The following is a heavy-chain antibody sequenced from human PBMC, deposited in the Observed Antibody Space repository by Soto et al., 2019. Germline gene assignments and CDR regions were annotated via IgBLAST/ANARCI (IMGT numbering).Heavy chain of an antibody. D-gene: IGHD2-21*02. CDR3: AREETAWPLAYGLDV. CDR2: ISTRSDI. Sequence: GGSLRLSCAASGFTFSNYAMSWARQAPGKGLEWVASISTRSDIYYADSVKGRFTISRDNAKNSVSLQMNSLRAEDTAVYYCAREETAWPLAYGLDVWGQGTTVTVSS. V-gene: IGHV3-21*01. J-gene: IGHJ6*02. CDR1: GFTFSNYA.